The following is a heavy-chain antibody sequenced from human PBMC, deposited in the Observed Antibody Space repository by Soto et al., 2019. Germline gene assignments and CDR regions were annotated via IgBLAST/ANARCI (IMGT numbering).Heavy chain of an antibody. CDR1: GYTFTGYY. CDR3: ARDPGSARILYYYYGMDV. V-gene: IGHV1-2*02. D-gene: IGHD5-18*01. CDR2: INPNSDGT. Sequence: ASVKVSCKASGYTFTGYYMHRVRQAPGQGLEWMGWINPNSDGTNYAQKFQGRVTMTRDTSISTAHMELSRLRSDDTAVYYCARDPGSARILYYYYGMDVWGQGTTVTVSS. J-gene: IGHJ6*02.